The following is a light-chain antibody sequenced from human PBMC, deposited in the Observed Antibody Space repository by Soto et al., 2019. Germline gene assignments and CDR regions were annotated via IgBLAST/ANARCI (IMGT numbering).Light chain of an antibody. CDR3: RSYSSSSTLV. CDR2: DVS. Sequence: QSALTQPASVSGSPGQSITISCTGTSSDVGGYNYVSWYQQHPGKAPKLMIYDVSNRPSGVSNRFSGSKSGNTASLTISGLQDEDEADYYCRSYSSSSTLVFGGGTKDTVL. V-gene: IGLV2-14*01. CDR1: SSDVGGYNY. J-gene: IGLJ2*01.